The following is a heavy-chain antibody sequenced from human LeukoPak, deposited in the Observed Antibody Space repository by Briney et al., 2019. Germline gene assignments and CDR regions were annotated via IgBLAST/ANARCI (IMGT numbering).Heavy chain of an antibody. D-gene: IGHD1-26*01. CDR3: ARVVGATSWQDAFDI. Sequence: ASVKVSCKASGYTFTGYYMHWVRQAPGQGLEWMGWINPNSGGTNYAQKFQGRVTMTRDTSISTAYMELRSLRSDDTAVYYCARVVGATSWQDAFDIWGQGTMVTVSS. J-gene: IGHJ3*02. CDR2: INPNSGGT. CDR1: GYTFTGYY. V-gene: IGHV1-2*02.